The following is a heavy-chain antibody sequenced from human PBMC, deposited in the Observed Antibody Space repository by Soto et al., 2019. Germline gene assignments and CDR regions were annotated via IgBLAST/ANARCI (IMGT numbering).Heavy chain of an antibody. V-gene: IGHV3-23*01. CDR1: GFKFSNYA. J-gene: IGHJ4*02. CDR2: ISATGGGT. CDR3: AKDRREGGNSAFYFDF. Sequence: PGGSLRLSCAASGFKFSNYAMSWVRQAPGKGLEWVSLISATGGGTYYADSVKGRFTISRDNSHNTLYLQVHSLTAEDTAVYYCAKDRREGGNSAFYFDFWAQASQVTVSS. D-gene: IGHD3-16*01.